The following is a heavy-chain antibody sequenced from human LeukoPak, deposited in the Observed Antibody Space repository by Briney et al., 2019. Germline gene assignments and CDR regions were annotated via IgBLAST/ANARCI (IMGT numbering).Heavy chain of an antibody. J-gene: IGHJ4*02. V-gene: IGHV1-69*13. CDR1: GDTFSSYA. Sequence: ASVKVSCKASGDTFSSYAISWVRQAPGQRLEWMGGIIPIFGTANYAQKFQGRVTITADESTSTAYMEPSSLRSEDTAVYYCARVMASSGYYYFDYWGQGTLVTVSS. D-gene: IGHD3-22*01. CDR2: IIPIFGTA. CDR3: ARVMASSGYYYFDY.